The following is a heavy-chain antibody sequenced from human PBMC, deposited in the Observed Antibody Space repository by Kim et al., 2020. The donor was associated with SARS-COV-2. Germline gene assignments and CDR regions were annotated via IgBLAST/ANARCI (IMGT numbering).Heavy chain of an antibody. CDR3: ARDGDGSYYFDY. Sequence: NYTPSLKSRVTIAVDTSKNQFSLKLSSVTAADTAVYYCARDGDGSYYFDYWGQGTLVTVSS. D-gene: IGHD1-26*01. V-gene: IGHV4-59*01. J-gene: IGHJ4*02.